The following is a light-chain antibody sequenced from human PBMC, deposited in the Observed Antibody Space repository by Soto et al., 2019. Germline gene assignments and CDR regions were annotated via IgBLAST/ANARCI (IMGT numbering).Light chain of an antibody. J-gene: IGKJ5*01. V-gene: IGKV4-1*01. CDR2: GAS. CDR3: QQYYSTPIT. CDR1: RDISFSSTKKNY. Sequence: IVMTQSPDSLAVSLGERATINCKSSRDISFSSTKKNYLAWYQQKPGQPPKLLISGASTRESGVPERFSGSGSATDFTLTISSLQAEDVAVYYCQQYYSTPITFGQGTRLEIK.